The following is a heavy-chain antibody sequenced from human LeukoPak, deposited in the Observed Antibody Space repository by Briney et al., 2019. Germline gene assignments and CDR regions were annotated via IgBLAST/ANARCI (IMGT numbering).Heavy chain of an antibody. CDR2: IWFDGSDR. V-gene: IGHV3-33*06. D-gene: IGHD3-22*01. J-gene: IGHJ4*02. Sequence: GGSLRLSCAASGFTFSSYGMHWVRQAPGKGLEWVAVIWFDGSDRYYADSVKGRFTITRDNSKSTLYLQMNSLSAEDTAVYYCAKDSSGYYDSSGYYYFDYWGQGTLVTVSS. CDR1: GFTFSSYG. CDR3: AKDSSGYYDSSGYYYFDY.